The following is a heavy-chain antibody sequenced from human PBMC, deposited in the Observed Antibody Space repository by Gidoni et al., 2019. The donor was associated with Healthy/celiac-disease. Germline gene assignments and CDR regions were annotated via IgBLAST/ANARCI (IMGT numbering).Heavy chain of an antibody. CDR2: IWYDGSNK. V-gene: IGHV3-33*01. Sequence: QVQLVESGGGVVQPGRSLRLSCAASGFTFRSYGMHWVRQAPGKGLEWVAVIWYDGSNKYYADSVKGRFTISRDNSKNTLYLQMNSLRAEDTAVYYCARDREWLPPGSFDYWGQGTLVTVSS. D-gene: IGHD6-19*01. J-gene: IGHJ4*02. CDR3: ARDREWLPPGSFDY. CDR1: GFTFRSYG.